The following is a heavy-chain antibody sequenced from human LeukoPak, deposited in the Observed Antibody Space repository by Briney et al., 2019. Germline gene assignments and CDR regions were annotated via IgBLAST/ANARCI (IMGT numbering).Heavy chain of an antibody. Sequence: GGSLRLSCAASGFTFSSYGMHWVRQAPGKGLEWVAVISYDGSNKYYADSVKGRFTISRDNSKNTLYLQMNSLRAEDTAVYYCAKDIYRSQLWLAAYYFDYWGQGTLVTVSS. CDR2: ISYDGSNK. CDR1: GFTFSSYG. J-gene: IGHJ4*02. D-gene: IGHD5-18*01. V-gene: IGHV3-30*18. CDR3: AKDIYRSQLWLAAYYFDY.